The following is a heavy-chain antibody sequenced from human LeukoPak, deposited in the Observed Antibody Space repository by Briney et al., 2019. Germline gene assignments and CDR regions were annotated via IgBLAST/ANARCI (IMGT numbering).Heavy chain of an antibody. Sequence: KPSETLSLTCTVSGGSISSSSYYWGWIRQPPGKGLEWIGSIYYSGSTYYNPSLKSRVTISVDTSKNQFSLKLSSVTAADTAVYYCARRPKIAARPFDYWGQGTLVTVSS. J-gene: IGHJ4*02. CDR2: IYYSGST. V-gene: IGHV4-39*01. D-gene: IGHD6-6*01. CDR1: GGSISSSSYY. CDR3: ARRPKIAARPFDY.